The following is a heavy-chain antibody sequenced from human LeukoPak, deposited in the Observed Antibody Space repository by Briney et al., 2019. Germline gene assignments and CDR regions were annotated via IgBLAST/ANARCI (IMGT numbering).Heavy chain of an antibody. D-gene: IGHD6-19*01. CDR3: ARDGGQWLVLGLNWFDP. Sequence: ASVKVSCKASGYTFTSYGIGWVRQAPGQGLEWMGWISAYNGNTNYAQKLQGRVTMTTDTSTSTAYMELRSLRSDDTAVYYCARDGGQWLVLGLNWFDPWGQGTLVTVSS. J-gene: IGHJ5*02. CDR2: ISAYNGNT. CDR1: GYTFTSYG. V-gene: IGHV1-18*01.